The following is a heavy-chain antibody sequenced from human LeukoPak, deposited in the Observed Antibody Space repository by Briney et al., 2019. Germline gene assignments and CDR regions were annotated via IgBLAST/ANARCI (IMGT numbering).Heavy chain of an antibody. CDR1: GFTFSNAW. CDR2: IKSKTDGGTT. J-gene: IGHJ4*02. Sequence: PGGSLRLSCAASGFTFSNAWMSWVRQAPGKGLDWVGRIKSKTDGGTTDYAAPVKGRFTISRDDSKNTLYLQMNSLKTEDTAVYYCTTAGWELYYFDYWGQGTLVTVSS. CDR3: TTAGWELYYFDY. V-gene: IGHV3-15*01. D-gene: IGHD1-26*01.